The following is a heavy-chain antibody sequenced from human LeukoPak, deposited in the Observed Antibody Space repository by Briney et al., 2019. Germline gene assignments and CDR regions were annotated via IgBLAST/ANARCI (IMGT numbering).Heavy chain of an antibody. CDR1: GGGFSSYG. D-gene: IGHD6-13*01. V-gene: IGHV1-69*13. J-gene: IGHJ4*02. Sequence: SVTVSCKCSGGGFSSYGISWVRQRPAQGLELMWGIIPIFGRANYAQNLQGRVTITADESTSTAYMELSSLRSEDTAVYYCARSPGYSSRWSALSGDYWGQGTLVTVSS. CDR3: ARSPGYSSRWSALSGDY. CDR2: IIPIFGRA.